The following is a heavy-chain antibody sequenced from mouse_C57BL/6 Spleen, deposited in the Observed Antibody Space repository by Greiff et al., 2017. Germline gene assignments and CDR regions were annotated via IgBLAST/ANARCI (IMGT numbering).Heavy chain of an antibody. CDR1: GFTFSSYA. CDR2: ISDGGSYT. J-gene: IGHJ2*01. V-gene: IGHV5-4*03. D-gene: IGHD5-1*01. CDR3: ARTYDFDY. Sequence: EVKVVESGGGLVKPGGSLKLSCAASGFTFSSYAMSWVRQTPEKRLEWVATISDGGSYTYYPDNVKGRFTISRDNAKNNLYLQMSHLKSEDTAMYYGARTYDFDYWGQGTTLTVSS.